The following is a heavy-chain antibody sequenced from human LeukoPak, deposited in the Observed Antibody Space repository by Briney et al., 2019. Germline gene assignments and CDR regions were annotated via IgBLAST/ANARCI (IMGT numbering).Heavy chain of an antibody. V-gene: IGHV4-31*03. D-gene: IGHD3-3*01. CDR3: ARDYYDSLGMDV. Sequence: PSETLCLTCTVSGGSISSGGYYWSWIRQHPGKGLEWIGYIYYSGSTYYNPSLKSRVTISVDTSKNQFSLKLSSVTAADTAVYYCARDYYDSLGMDVWGQGTTVTVSS. J-gene: IGHJ6*02. CDR2: IYYSGST. CDR1: GGSISSGGYY.